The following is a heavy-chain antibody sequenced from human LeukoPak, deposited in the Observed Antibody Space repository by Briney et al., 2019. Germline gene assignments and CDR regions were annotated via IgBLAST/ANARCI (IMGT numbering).Heavy chain of an antibody. CDR2: IYYSGST. V-gene: IGHV4-59*08. D-gene: IGHD2-15*01. Sequence: TPSETLSLTCTVSGGSISSYYWSWIRQPPGKGLVWIGYIYYSGSTNYNPSLKSRVTISVDTSKNQFSLKLSSVTAADTAVYYCARGCSGGSCLAYYWGQGTLVTVSS. CDR3: ARGCSGGSCLAYY. J-gene: IGHJ4*02. CDR1: GGSISSYY.